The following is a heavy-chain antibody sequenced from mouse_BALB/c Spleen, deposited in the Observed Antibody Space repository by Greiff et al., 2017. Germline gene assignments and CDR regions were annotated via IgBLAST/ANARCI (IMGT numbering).Heavy chain of an antibody. Sequence: VQLKESGGGLVKPGGSLKLSCAASGFTFSDYYMYWVRQTPEKRLEWVATISDGGSYTYYPDSVKGRFTISRDNAKNNLYLQMSSLKSEDTAMYYCARGYAYYAMDYWGQGTSVTVSS. D-gene: IGHD1-1*01. CDR3: ARGYAYYAMDY. J-gene: IGHJ4*01. CDR1: GFTFSDYY. V-gene: IGHV5-4*02. CDR2: ISDGGSYT.